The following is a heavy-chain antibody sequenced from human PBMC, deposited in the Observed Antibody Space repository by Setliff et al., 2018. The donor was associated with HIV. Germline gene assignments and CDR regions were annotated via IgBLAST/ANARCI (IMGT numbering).Heavy chain of an antibody. V-gene: IGHV3-30*02. Sequence: LRLSCAASGFTFRNYGMHWVRQAPGKGLEWVAFIRHDGGETYFADSMKGRFSISRDNTKNTLFLQMNSLRAEDTAMYYCARLREYYSYGMDVWGQGTTVTVSS. CDR3: ARLREYYSYGMDV. J-gene: IGHJ6*02. CDR1: GFTFRNYG. CDR2: IRHDGGET.